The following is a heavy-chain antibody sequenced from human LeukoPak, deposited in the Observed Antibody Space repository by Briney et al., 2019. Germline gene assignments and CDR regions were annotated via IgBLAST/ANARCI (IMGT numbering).Heavy chain of an antibody. CDR3: TRVGSGWYFGALDF. V-gene: IGHV3-49*04. D-gene: IGHD6-19*01. Sequence: GGSLRLSCTVSGFTFGDYAMSWVRQAPGKGLEWVGFIRSRAQGGTTEYAASVKDRFIISRDESKSIAYLQMNSLKTEDTAVYYCTRVGSGWYFGALDFWGQGTLVTVSS. J-gene: IGHJ3*01. CDR2: IRSRAQGGTT. CDR1: GFTFGDYA.